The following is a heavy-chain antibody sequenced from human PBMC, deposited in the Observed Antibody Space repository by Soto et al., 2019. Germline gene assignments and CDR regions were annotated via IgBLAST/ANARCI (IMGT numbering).Heavy chain of an antibody. J-gene: IGHJ5*02. CDR2: MNPGSGDT. CDR1: RGTFSXYS. CDR3: ARMETFGSFNWFDP. V-gene: IGHV1-8*01. Sequence: SVXVSCKAARGTFSXYSISWLRQATGQGLEWMGWMNPGSGDTGYAQKFQGIVTMTRDISIDTAYMELSSLRSDDTAIYYCARMETFGSFNWFDPWGQGTLVTVSS. D-gene: IGHD3-16*01.